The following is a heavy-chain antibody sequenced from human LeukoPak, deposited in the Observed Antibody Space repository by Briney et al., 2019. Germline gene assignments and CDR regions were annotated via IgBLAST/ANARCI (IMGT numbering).Heavy chain of an antibody. CDR3: ASSADSSGYYYFDY. V-gene: IGHV1-2*02. CDR2: INPNSGGT. Sequence: GASVKVSCKASGYTFTGYYIHWVRQAPGQGLEWMGWINPNSGGTNYAQKFQGRVTMTRDTSISTAYMELSRLRSDDTAVYYCASSADSSGYYYFDYWGQGTLVTVSS. CDR1: GYTFTGYY. J-gene: IGHJ4*02. D-gene: IGHD3-22*01.